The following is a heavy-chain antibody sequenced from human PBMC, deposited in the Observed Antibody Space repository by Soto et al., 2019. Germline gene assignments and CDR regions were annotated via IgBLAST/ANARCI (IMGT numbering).Heavy chain of an antibody. D-gene: IGHD5-12*01. CDR1: GFSIDDYA. J-gene: IGHJ4*02. CDR2: ISWNSGVI. Sequence: SLRLSCAASGFSIDDYAMHWVRQAPGKGLEWVTGISWNSGVIVYADSVKGRFTITRDTAKNSLYLQMNSLRSEDTALYYCVKDRTMTEYSGYLAHWGQGTLVTVSS. V-gene: IGHV3-9*01. CDR3: VKDRTMTEYSGYLAH.